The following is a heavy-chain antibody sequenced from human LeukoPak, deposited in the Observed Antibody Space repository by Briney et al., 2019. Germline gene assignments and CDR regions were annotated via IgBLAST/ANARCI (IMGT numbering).Heavy chain of an antibody. CDR1: GGSFSGYY. CDR2: INHSGST. Sequence: SETLSLTCAVYGGSFSGYYWSWIRQPPGKGLEWIGEINHSGSTNYNPSLKSRVTISVDTSENQFSLKLSSVTAADTAVYYCEGFDWLLDMDVWGKGTTVTVSS. D-gene: IGHD3-9*01. J-gene: IGHJ6*03. V-gene: IGHV4-34*01. CDR3: EGFDWLLDMDV.